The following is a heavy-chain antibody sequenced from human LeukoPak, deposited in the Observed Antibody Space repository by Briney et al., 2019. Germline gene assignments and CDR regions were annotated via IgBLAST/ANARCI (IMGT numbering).Heavy chain of an antibody. J-gene: IGHJ4*02. CDR1: GFTFSSYE. CDR2: ISSSGSTI. Sequence: GGSLRLSCAASGFTFSSYEMNWVRQAPGKGLEWVSYISSSGSTIYYADSVKGRFTVSRDNAKNSLYLQMNSLRAEDTAVYYCARSTTTAMVTRGEFDYWGQGTLVTVSS. CDR3: ARSTTTAMVTRGEFDY. V-gene: IGHV3-48*03. D-gene: IGHD5-18*01.